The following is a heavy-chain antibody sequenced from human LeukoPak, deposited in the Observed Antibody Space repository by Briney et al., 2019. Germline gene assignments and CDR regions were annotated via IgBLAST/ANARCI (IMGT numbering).Heavy chain of an antibody. CDR3: ARTTYYSESGGYTPGYFDF. CDR1: GFSLTTPGMC. J-gene: IGHJ4*02. CDR2: IDWDGDK. V-gene: IGHV2-70*11. Sequence: SGPALVNPKPTLTLTCAFSGFSLTTPGMCVSWLRQPPGKALEWLARIDWDGDKYYSTSLKTNLTISKDTSKNQVVLIMTNVDPVDTATYYCARTTYYSESGGYTPGYFDFWGQGTRVTVSS. D-gene: IGHD3-22*01.